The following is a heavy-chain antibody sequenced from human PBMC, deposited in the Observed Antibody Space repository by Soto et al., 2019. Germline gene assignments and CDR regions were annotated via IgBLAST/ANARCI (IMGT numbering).Heavy chain of an antibody. V-gene: IGHV3-33*01. CDR1: GFTFSSYG. CDR3: ARGGFYDILTGYYNLSSNYFDY. Sequence: GGSLRLSCAASGFTFSSYGMHWVRQAPGKGLEWVAVIWYDGSNKYYADSVKGRFTISRDNSKNTLYLQMNSLRAEDTAVYYCARGGFYDILTGYYNLSSNYFDYWGQGTLVTVSS. J-gene: IGHJ4*02. D-gene: IGHD3-9*01. CDR2: IWYDGSNK.